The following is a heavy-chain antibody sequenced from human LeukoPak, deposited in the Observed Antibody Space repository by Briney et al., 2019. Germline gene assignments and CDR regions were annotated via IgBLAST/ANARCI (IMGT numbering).Heavy chain of an antibody. CDR2: ISYDGSNK. V-gene: IGHV3-30*14. Sequence: PGGSLRLSCAASGFTFSSYAMHWVRQAPGKGVERGAVISYDGSNKYYADSVKGRSTISRDNSKNTLNLQMNRLRVEDTAVYYCAREVVTAGPTRWYFDLWGRGTLVTVSS. CDR1: GFTFSSYA. CDR3: AREVVTAGPTRWYFDL. J-gene: IGHJ2*01. D-gene: IGHD2-21*02.